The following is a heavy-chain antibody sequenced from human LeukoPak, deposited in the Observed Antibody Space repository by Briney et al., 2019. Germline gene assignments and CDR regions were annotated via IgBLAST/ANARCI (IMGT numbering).Heavy chain of an antibody. Sequence: GASVKVSCKASGCTFTSYYMHWVRQAPGQGLEWMGIINPSGGSTSYAQKFQGRVTMTRDTSTSTVYMELSSLRSEDTAVYYCARVSEWGDFDYWGQGTLVTVSS. CDR3: ARVSEWGDFDY. CDR1: GCTFTSYY. J-gene: IGHJ4*02. V-gene: IGHV1-46*03. D-gene: IGHD1-26*01. CDR2: INPSGGST.